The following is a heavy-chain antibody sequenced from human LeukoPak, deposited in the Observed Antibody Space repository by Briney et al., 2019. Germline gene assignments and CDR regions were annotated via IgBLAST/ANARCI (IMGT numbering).Heavy chain of an antibody. J-gene: IGHJ4*02. CDR3: AREGGAEDFDY. Sequence: GGSLRLSCGASGFTFSNYNMNWVRQAPGKGLEWVSSISDNSRDMYYAYSVKGRFTISRDNAKNSLYLQMDTLRAEDTAVYYCAREGGAEDFDYWGQGTLVTVSS. CDR1: GFTFSNYN. V-gene: IGHV3-21*01. D-gene: IGHD2-15*01. CDR2: ISDNSRDM.